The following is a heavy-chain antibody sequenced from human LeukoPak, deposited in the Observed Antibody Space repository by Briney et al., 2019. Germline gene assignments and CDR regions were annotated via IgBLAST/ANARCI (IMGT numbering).Heavy chain of an antibody. CDR3: ARESFLVQLERRRYYYYMDV. CDR2: IYTSGST. CDR1: GGSISSGSYY. D-gene: IGHD1-1*01. J-gene: IGHJ6*03. V-gene: IGHV4-61*02. Sequence: PSETLSLTCTVSGGSISSGSYYWSWIRQPAGKGLEWIGRIYTSGSTNYNPSLKSRVTISVDTSKNQFSLKLSSVTAADTAVYYCARESFLVQLERRRYYYYMDVWGKGTTVTISS.